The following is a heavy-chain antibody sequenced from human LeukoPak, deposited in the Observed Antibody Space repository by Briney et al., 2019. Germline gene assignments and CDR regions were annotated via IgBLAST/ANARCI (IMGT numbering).Heavy chain of an antibody. CDR3: ARGEDGFWSGYVEH. J-gene: IGHJ1*01. Sequence: GGSLRLSCAASGFTFNSYALDWVRQAPGKGLEWVAVISYDGSNNYYGESVKGRFTISRDNSKNMVYLQMNSLRPEDTAVYYCARGEDGFWSGYVEHRGQGTLVTVSS. D-gene: IGHD3-3*01. CDR1: GFTFNSYA. V-gene: IGHV3-30*04. CDR2: ISYDGSNN.